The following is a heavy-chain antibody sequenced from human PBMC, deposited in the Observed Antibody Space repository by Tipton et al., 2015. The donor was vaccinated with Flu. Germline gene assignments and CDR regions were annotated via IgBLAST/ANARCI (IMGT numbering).Heavy chain of an antibody. CDR3: ARDPGPYGSGSST. Sequence: SLRLSCAASGFTFSSYSMNWVRQAPGKGLEWVSSISSSSSYIYYADSVKGRFTISRDNAKNSLYLQMNSLRAEDTAVYYCARDPGPYGSGSSTWGQGTLVTVSS. V-gene: IGHV3-21*01. J-gene: IGHJ4*02. CDR2: ISSSSSYI. CDR1: GFTFSSYS. D-gene: IGHD3-10*01.